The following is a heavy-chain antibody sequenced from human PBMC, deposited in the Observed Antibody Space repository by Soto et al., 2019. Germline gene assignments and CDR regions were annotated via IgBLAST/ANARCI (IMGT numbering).Heavy chain of an antibody. D-gene: IGHD3-22*01. V-gene: IGHV4-59*01. CDR3: ARGYFNNNGWPQAF. Sequence: PSEWLSLTCTVSGGSISSICWRWIRQPPGKGLEWIGSVYYSGSTRYNRTLKSRVTTSIDTCKNRSSLKLTSVTAADTAVYYCARGYFNNNGWPQAFWGQGTLVTVSS. J-gene: IGHJ4*02. CDR2: VYYSGST. CDR1: GGSISSIC.